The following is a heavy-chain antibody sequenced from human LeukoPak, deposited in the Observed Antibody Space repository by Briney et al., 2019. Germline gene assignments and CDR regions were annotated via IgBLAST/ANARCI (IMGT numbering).Heavy chain of an antibody. V-gene: IGHV3-7*03. CDR1: GFTFSSYW. D-gene: IGHD6-19*01. CDR2: IKQDGSEK. CDR3: TRSTGWYNYFDY. J-gene: IGHJ4*02. Sequence: GGSLRLSCAASGFTFSSYWMSWVRQAPGKGLEWVANIKQDGSEKYYVASVKGRLTISRDNAKNSLYLQMNSLRAEDMAFYYCTRSTGWYNYFDYWGQGTLVTVSS.